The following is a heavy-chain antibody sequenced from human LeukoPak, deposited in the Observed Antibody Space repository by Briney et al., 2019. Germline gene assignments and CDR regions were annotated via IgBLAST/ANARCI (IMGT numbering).Heavy chain of an antibody. J-gene: IGHJ4*02. Sequence: HPGGSLRLSCAASGFTFSNYALSWVRQAPGKGLEWVSGISGGGGSTYYADSVKGRFTISRDNAKNSLNLQMNSLRPENTAIYYCARSPPGSTVTPGNYWGQGTLVTVSS. CDR2: ISGGGGST. D-gene: IGHD5/OR15-5a*01. CDR3: ARSPPGSTVTPGNY. CDR1: GFTFSNYA. V-gene: IGHV3-23*01.